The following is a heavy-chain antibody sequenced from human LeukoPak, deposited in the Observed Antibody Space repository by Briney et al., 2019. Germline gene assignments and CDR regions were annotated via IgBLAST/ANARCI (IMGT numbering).Heavy chain of an antibody. D-gene: IGHD3-22*01. V-gene: IGHV3-66*04. CDR3: AKQWRRYDSSGYLDY. Sequence: GGSLRLSCAASGFTVSSNYMSWVRQAPGKGLEWVSVIYSGGSTYYADSVKGRFTISRDNSKNTLYLQTNSLRAEDTAVYYCAKQWRRYDSSGYLDYWGQETLVTVSS. CDR1: GFTVSSNY. CDR2: IYSGGST. J-gene: IGHJ4*02.